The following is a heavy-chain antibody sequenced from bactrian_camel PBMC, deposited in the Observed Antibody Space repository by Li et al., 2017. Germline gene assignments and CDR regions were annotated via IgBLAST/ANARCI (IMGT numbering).Heavy chain of an antibody. CDR2: IERDGTA. D-gene: IGHD2*01. CDR1: PTVAAARC. V-gene: IGHV3S53*01. Sequence: HVQLVESGGGSVQTGGSLRLSCALSPTVAAARCVGWFRQVPGKRREEVGIIERDGTATYSDSVKGRFTISRDNANKMLYLQMTALKPDDTAMYYCATGRMCGSQWMIYLELWGQGTQVTVS. J-gene: IGHJ2*01. CDR3: ATGRMCGSQWMIYLEL.